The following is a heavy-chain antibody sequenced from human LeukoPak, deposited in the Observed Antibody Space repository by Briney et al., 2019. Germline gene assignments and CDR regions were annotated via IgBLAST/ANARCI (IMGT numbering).Heavy chain of an antibody. CDR1: GFTFSSYW. Sequence: PGGSLRLSCAASGFTFSSYWMSWVRQAPGKGLERVANIKQDGSEKYYVDSVKGRFTISRDNAKNSLYLQMNSLRAEDTAVYYCARRAGDYYDSSGYYFFDYWGQGTLVTVSS. CDR3: ARRAGDYYDSSGYYFFDY. V-gene: IGHV3-7*01. CDR2: IKQDGSEK. J-gene: IGHJ4*02. D-gene: IGHD3-22*01.